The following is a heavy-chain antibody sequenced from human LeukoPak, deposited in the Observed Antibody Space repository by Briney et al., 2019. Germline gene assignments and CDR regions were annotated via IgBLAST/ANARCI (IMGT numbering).Heavy chain of an antibody. CDR2: IYYSGST. CDR3: ARGSNYGDKHRYYYYYMDV. CDR1: GGSISSYY. D-gene: IGHD4-17*01. V-gene: IGHV4-59*01. J-gene: IGHJ6*03. Sequence: PSETLSLTCTVSGGSISSYYWSWIRQPPGKGLEWIGYIYYSGSTNYNPSLKSRVTISVDTSKNQFSLKLSSVTAADTAVYYCARGSNYGDKHRYYYYYMDVWGKGTTVTISS.